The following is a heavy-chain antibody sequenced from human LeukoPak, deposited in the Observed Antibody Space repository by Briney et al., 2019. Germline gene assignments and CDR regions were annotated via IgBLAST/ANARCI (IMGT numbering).Heavy chain of an antibody. V-gene: IGHV3-33*01. J-gene: IGHJ6*02. D-gene: IGHD3-3*01. Sequence: GGSLRLSCAASGFTFSSYGMHWVRQAPGKGLEWVAVIWYDGSNKYYADSVKGRFTISRDNSKNTLYLQMNGLRAEDTAVYYCARDSSGFGVVIKYGMDVWGQGTTVTVSS. CDR1: GFTFSSYG. CDR2: IWYDGSNK. CDR3: ARDSSGFGVVIKYGMDV.